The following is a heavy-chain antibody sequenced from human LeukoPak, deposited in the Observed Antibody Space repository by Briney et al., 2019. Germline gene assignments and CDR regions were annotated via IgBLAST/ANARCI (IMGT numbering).Heavy chain of an antibody. CDR3: GRHAPYSNYDL. D-gene: IGHD2/OR15-2a*01. CDR1: GGSISTNDYY. V-gene: IGHV4-39*01. Sequence: PSETLSLTCTMSGGSISTNDYYWGWIRQPPGKGLEWIGSFGHGRYAFSNPSLKSRVTISVDTSKNQFSLRLSSVTAADTAMYYCGRHAPYSNYDLWGQGTLVTVSS. CDR2: FGHGRYA. J-gene: IGHJ5*02.